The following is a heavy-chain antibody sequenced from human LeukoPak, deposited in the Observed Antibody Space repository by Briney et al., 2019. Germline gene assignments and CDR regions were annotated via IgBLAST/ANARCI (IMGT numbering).Heavy chain of an antibody. CDR1: GYTFTSYY. V-gene: IGHV1-46*01. J-gene: IGHJ5*02. D-gene: IGHD3-10*01. CDR2: INPRGGST. CDR3: ARGFTAGGSGSHNWFDP. Sequence: ASEKVSCKASGYTFTSYYMHWVRQAPGQGLEWMGIINPRGGSTSYAKKFQGRVTMTRDTSTSTVYMELSSLRSEDTAVYYCARGFTAGGSGSHNWFDPWGQGTLVTVSS.